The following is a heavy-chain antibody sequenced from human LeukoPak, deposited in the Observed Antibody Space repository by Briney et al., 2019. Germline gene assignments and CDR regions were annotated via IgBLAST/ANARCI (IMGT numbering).Heavy chain of an antibody. CDR3: ARGHDNTGYNYFDY. J-gene: IGHJ4*02. CDR2: INPYSGGT. D-gene: IGHD3-9*01. Sequence: ASVTVPCKASGYTFSDYYIHWVRQAPGQGLERMGWINPYSGGTNYAQKFQGRVTMTRDTSIATTYMDLSSLMSDDTAVYYCARGHDNTGYNYFDYWGQGTLVTVSS. V-gene: IGHV1-2*02. CDR1: GYTFSDYY.